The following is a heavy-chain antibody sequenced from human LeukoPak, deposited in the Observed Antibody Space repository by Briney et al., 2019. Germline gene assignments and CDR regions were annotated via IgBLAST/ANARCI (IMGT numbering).Heavy chain of an antibody. V-gene: IGHV3-30*04. CDR2: ISYDGSNK. D-gene: IGHD3-22*01. CDR3: ARAPTSSGYYFDY. Sequence: GGSLRLSCGASGFTFSSYAMHWVRQAPGKGLEWVAVISYDGSNKYYADSVKGRFTISRDNSKNTLYLQMNSLRAEDTAVYYCARAPTSSGYYFDYWGQGTLVTVSS. CDR1: GFTFSSYA. J-gene: IGHJ4*02.